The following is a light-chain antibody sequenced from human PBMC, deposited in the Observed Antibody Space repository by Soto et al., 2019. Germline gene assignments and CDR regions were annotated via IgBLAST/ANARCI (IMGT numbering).Light chain of an antibody. CDR3: SSYTSSSTLV. CDR2: DVS. CDR1: SSDVGGYNY. J-gene: IGLJ2*01. V-gene: IGLV2-14*01. Sequence: QSALNQPASVAGSPGQSITISCTGTSSDVGGYNYVSWYQQHPGKAPKLMIYDVSNRHSGVSNRFSGSKSGNTASLTISGLQAEDEADYYCSSYTSSSTLVFGGGTKLTVL.